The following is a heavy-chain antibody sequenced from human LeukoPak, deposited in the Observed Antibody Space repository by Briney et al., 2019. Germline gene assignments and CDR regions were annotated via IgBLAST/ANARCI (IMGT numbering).Heavy chain of an antibody. CDR3: AKDRIASPPQGRFDP. D-gene: IGHD6-6*01. J-gene: IGHJ5*02. V-gene: IGHV3-11*01. CDR1: GFTFSDYY. CDR2: ISSSGSTI. Sequence: GGSLRLSCAASGFTFSDYYMSWIRQAPGKGLEWVSYISSSGSTIYYADSVKGRFTISRDNAKNSLYLQMNSLRAEDTAVYYCAKDRIASPPQGRFDPWGQGTLVTVSS.